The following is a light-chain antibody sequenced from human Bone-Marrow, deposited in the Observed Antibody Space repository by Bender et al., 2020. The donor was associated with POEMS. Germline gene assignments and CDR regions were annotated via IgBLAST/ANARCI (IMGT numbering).Light chain of an antibody. CDR1: SSNMGAGYG. Sequence: QSVLTQPPSVSGAPGQTVTISCTGTSSNMGAGYGVNWYQQLPGTAPKLLIYNNENRPSGVPDRISGSKSGTSASLAITGLQAEDEADYYCQSYDISLSGWVFGGGTKVTAL. CDR3: QSYDISLSGWV. V-gene: IGLV1-40*01. CDR2: NNE. J-gene: IGLJ3*02.